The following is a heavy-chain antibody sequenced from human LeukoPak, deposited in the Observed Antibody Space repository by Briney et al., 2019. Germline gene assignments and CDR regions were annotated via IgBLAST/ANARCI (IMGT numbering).Heavy chain of an antibody. CDR1: GGSFSGYY. Sequence: SETLSLTCAVYGGSFSGYYWSWIRQPPGKGLEWIGEINHSGSTNYNPSLKSRVSISVDTSKNQFSLKLSSVTAADTAVYYCARGEDAFDIWGQGTMVTVSS. CDR2: INHSGST. V-gene: IGHV4-34*01. J-gene: IGHJ3*02. CDR3: ARGEDAFDI.